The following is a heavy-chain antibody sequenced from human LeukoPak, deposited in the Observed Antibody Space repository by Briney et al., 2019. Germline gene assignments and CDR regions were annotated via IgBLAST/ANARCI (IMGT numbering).Heavy chain of an antibody. V-gene: IGHV4-39*01. J-gene: IGHJ4*02. Sequence: PSETLSLTCTVSGGSISSSSYYWGWIRQPPGKGLEWIGSIYYSGSTYYNPSLKSRVTISVDTSKNQFSLKLSSVTAADTAVYYCARIDGYCSGGSCYSGKHFDYWGQGTLVTVSS. D-gene: IGHD2-15*01. CDR2: IYYSGST. CDR1: GGSISSSSYY. CDR3: ARIDGYCSGGSCYSGKHFDY.